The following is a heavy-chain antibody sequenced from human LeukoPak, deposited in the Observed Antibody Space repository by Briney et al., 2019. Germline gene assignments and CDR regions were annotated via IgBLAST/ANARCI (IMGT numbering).Heavy chain of an antibody. CDR1: GCTFSSYW. Sequence: GGSLRLSCAASGCTFSSYWMSWVRQAPGKGLEWVSNIKQDGSEKYYVDSVKGRFTISRDNAKNSLYLQMNSLRAEDTAVYYCARGVLGDYWGQGTLVTVSS. CDR3: ARGVLGDY. V-gene: IGHV3-7*01. D-gene: IGHD3-16*01. J-gene: IGHJ4*02. CDR2: IKQDGSEK.